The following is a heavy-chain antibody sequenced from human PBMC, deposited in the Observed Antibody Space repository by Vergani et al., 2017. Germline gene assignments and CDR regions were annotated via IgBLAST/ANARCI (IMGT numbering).Heavy chain of an antibody. Sequence: QVQLVESGGGVVQPGSSLRLSCAASGFTFSSYAMHWVRQAPGKGLEWVAVISYDGSNKYYADSVKGRFTISRDNSKNTLYLQMNSLRAEDTAVYYCARDRSGSGWTGLDYWGQGTLVTVSS. CDR1: GFTFSSYA. J-gene: IGHJ4*02. V-gene: IGHV3-30*01. D-gene: IGHD6-19*01. CDR3: ARDRSGSGWTGLDY. CDR2: ISYDGSNK.